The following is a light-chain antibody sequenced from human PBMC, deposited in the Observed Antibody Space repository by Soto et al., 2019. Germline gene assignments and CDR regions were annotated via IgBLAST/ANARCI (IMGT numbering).Light chain of an antibody. CDR3: PQYGALPPT. Sequence: EIVLTQFPGALSLSPGERVTLSCRASQTVSNTYLAWYQQKSGQAPKFLIYGASNRATGIPDRFSGSGSGTDFTLTISRLEPEAFAVYYCPQYGALPPTFGGGTKVEIK. CDR1: QTVSNTY. CDR2: GAS. V-gene: IGKV3-20*01. J-gene: IGKJ4*01.